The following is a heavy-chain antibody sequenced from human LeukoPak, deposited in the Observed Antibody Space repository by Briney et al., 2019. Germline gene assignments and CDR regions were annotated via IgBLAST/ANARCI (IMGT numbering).Heavy chain of an antibody. V-gene: IGHV3-66*01. D-gene: IGHD3-10*01. J-gene: IGHJ4*02. CDR2: IYSGGST. CDR1: GFTVSSNY. Sequence: GGSLRLSCAASGFTVSSNYMSWVRQAPGKGLEWVSVIYSGGSTYYADSVKGRFTISRDNSKNTLYLQMNSPRAEDTAVYYCAREDARRFGEFDYWGQGTLVTVSS. CDR3: AREDARRFGEFDY.